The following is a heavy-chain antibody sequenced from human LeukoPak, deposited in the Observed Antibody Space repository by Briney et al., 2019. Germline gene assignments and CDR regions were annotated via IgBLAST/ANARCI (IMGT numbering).Heavy chain of an antibody. CDR2: ISSSGSTI. V-gene: IGHV3-11*01. D-gene: IGHD2-2*01. Sequence: GGSLRLSCAASGFTFSDYYMSWIRQAPGKGLEWVSHISSSGSTIYNADSVKGRFTISRDNSKSTLYLQMNSLRAEDTAVYYCAKDIVVVPAAQDAFDIWGQGTMVTVSS. J-gene: IGHJ3*02. CDR3: AKDIVVVPAAQDAFDI. CDR1: GFTFSDYY.